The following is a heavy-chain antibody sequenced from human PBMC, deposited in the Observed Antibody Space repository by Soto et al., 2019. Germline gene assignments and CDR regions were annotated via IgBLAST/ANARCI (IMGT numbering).Heavy chain of an antibody. D-gene: IGHD4-17*01. V-gene: IGHV3-74*01. Sequence: EVQLVESGGGLVQPGGSLRLSCAASGFTFSSYWMHWGRQAPGKGLVWVSRIKSDGSDTSYADSVKGRFTISRDNAKNTLYLQMSSLRAEDTAVYYCVRVAYGDLGGWGQGTLVTVSS. CDR2: IKSDGSDT. CDR3: VRVAYGDLGG. CDR1: GFTFSSYW. J-gene: IGHJ4*02.